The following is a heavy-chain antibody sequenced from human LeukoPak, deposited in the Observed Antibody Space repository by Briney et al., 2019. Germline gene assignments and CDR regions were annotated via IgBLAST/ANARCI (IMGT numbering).Heavy chain of an antibody. Sequence: GGSLRLSCAASGFTFSSYGMHWVRQAPGKGLEWVAFVRYDGSNKHYADSVKGRFTISRDNSKNTLYLQMNSLRAEDTAVYYCAKDISLLRVVPAAIDYWGQGTLVTVSS. J-gene: IGHJ4*02. CDR1: GFTFSSYG. V-gene: IGHV3-30*02. CDR3: AKDISLLRVVPAAIDY. D-gene: IGHD2-2*01. CDR2: VRYDGSNK.